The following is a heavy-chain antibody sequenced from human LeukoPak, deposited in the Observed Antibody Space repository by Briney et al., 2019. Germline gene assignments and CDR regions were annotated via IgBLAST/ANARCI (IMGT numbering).Heavy chain of an antibody. J-gene: IGHJ4*02. V-gene: IGHV4-59*01. CDR3: ARKGSSGWYFDL. CDR2: IYYSGGT. CDR1: GGSISSYS. D-gene: IGHD6-19*01. Sequence: SSETLSLTCTVSGGSISSYSWTWIRQPPGKGLEWIGYIYYSGGTNYNPSLKSRVTISVDTSKNQLSLKLSSVTAADTAVYYCARKGSSGWYFDLWGQGTLVTVSS.